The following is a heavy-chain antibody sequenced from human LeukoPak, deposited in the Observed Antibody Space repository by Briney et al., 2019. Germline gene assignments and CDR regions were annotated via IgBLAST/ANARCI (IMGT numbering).Heavy chain of an antibody. Sequence: GESLKISCKGSGYSFSNYWIAWVRQMPGKGLEWMGIIYPDDSNTRYSPSFQGQVTISADKSISIASLQWSSLKASDTAMYYCARTNLWFGELDAFDIWGQGTLVTVSS. CDR3: ARTNLWFGELDAFDI. D-gene: IGHD3-10*01. CDR2: IYPDDSNT. CDR1: GYSFSNYW. J-gene: IGHJ3*02. V-gene: IGHV5-51*01.